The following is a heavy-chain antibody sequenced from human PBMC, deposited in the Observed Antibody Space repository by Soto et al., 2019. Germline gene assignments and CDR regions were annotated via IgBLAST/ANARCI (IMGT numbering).Heavy chain of an antibody. V-gene: IGHV1-18*01. D-gene: IGHD6-19*01. Sequence: ASVKVSCKASGYTFTTYGITWVRQAPGQGLEWMGWISANNGNTNYAQKLQGRVTITADESTSTAYMELSSLRSEDTAVYYCAREGRGVAGNFDYWGQGTLVTVSS. CDR1: GYTFTTYG. CDR2: ISANNGNT. J-gene: IGHJ4*02. CDR3: AREGRGVAGNFDY.